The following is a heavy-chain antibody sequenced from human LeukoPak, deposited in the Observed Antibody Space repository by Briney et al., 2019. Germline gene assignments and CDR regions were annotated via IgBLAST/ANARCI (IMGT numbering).Heavy chain of an antibody. CDR3: ARGGRGVNYYYMDV. CDR1: GYDFSGYT. Sequence: GGSLRLSCVASGYDFSGYTFTWVRQAPGKGLEYVSSISKSSALKYYAESVRGRFTISRDNAKNSLYLQMNSLRAEDTAVYYCARGGRGVNYYYMDVWGKGTTVTVSS. V-gene: IGHV3-21*01. CDR2: ISKSSALK. D-gene: IGHD3-3*01. J-gene: IGHJ6*03.